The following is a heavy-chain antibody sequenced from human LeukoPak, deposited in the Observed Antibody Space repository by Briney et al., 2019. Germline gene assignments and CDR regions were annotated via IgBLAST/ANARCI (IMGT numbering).Heavy chain of an antibody. V-gene: IGHV4-39*01. Sequence: PSETLSLTCTVSGGSISSSNYYWGWIRQPPGKGLEWIGSIYYSGSTYYNPSLKSRLTISVDTSKNQFSLKLSSVTAADTAVYYCARGEVAAAGIDYWGQGTLVTVSS. CDR2: IYYSGST. CDR3: ARGEVAAAGIDY. J-gene: IGHJ4*02. D-gene: IGHD6-13*01. CDR1: GGSISSSNYY.